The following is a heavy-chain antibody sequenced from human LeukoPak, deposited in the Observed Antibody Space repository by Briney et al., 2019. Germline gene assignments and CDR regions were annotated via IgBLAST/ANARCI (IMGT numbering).Heavy chain of an antibody. CDR2: ISSTSRYI. CDR3: ARVAAGWGPMGYYYYMDV. D-gene: IGHD3-16*01. CDR1: GFAFSTYS. V-gene: IGHV3-21*01. J-gene: IGHJ6*03. Sequence: PGGSLRLSCAASGFAFSTYSISWVRQAPGKGLEWVSSISSTSRYIYYADSVKGRFTISRDNAKNSLYLQMNSLRAEDTALYFCARVAAGWGPMGYYYYMDVWGKGTTVTVSS.